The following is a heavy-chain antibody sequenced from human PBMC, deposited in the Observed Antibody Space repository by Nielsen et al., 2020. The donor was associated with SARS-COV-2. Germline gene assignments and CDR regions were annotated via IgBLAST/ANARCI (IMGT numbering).Heavy chain of an antibody. D-gene: IGHD6-6*01. CDR1: GGSFSGYY. CDR2: IYYSGST. CDR3: ARSIAARPGPPDAFDI. V-gene: IGHV4-31*11. J-gene: IGHJ3*02. Sequence: SETLSLTCAVYGGSFSGYYWSWIRQHPGKGLEWIGYIYYSGSTYYNPSLKSRVTISVDTSKNQFSLKLSSVTAADTAVYYCARSIAARPGPPDAFDIWGQGTMVTVSS.